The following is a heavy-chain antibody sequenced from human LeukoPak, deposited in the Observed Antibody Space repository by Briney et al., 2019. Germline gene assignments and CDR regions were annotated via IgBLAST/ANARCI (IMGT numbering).Heavy chain of an antibody. D-gene: IGHD2-15*01. J-gene: IGHJ4*02. Sequence: GGSLRLSCAASGFTLSSYWLHWVRQAPGEGLVWVSQISPDGNITPYADSVKGRFTISRDNSKNTPYLQINALKAEDTAVYYCARGCSAVRCPADYWGQGSLVTVSS. CDR2: ISPDGNIT. CDR1: GFTLSSYW. CDR3: ARGCSAVRCPADY. V-gene: IGHV3-74*01.